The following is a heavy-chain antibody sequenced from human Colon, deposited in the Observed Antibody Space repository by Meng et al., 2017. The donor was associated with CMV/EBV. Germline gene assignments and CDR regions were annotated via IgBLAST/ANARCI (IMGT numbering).Heavy chain of an antibody. CDR2: IYHSGST. V-gene: IGHV4-38-2*02. CDR1: GYSISSGYY. Sequence: SETLSLTCTVSGYSISSGYYWGWIRQPPGKGLEWIGSIYHSGSTYYNPSLKSRVTISVDTSKNQFSLKLSSVTAADTAVYYCVRGLWFGEVDYWGQGTLVTVSS. D-gene: IGHD3-10*01. CDR3: VRGLWFGEVDY. J-gene: IGHJ4*02.